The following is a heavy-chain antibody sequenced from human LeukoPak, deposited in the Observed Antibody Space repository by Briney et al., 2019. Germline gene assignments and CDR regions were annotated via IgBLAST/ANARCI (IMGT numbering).Heavy chain of an antibody. CDR2: IKQDGSEK. Sequence: GESLKISCAASGFTFSSYWMSWVRQAPGKGLEWVANIKQDGSEKYYVDSAKGRFTISRDNAKNSLYLQMNSLRAEDAAVYYCASPDLSSGWYIFNYWGQGTLVTVSS. CDR1: GFTFSSYW. CDR3: ASPDLSSGWYIFNY. D-gene: IGHD6-19*01. J-gene: IGHJ4*02. V-gene: IGHV3-7*01.